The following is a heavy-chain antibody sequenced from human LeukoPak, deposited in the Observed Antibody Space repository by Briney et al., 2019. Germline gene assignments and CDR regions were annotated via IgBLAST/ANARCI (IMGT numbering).Heavy chain of an antibody. J-gene: IGHJ4*02. CDR3: ARDYKYAFDN. V-gene: IGHV3-48*01. CDR2: IGIDSGNT. D-gene: IGHD5-24*01. Sequence: GGSLRLSCAASGFTFSDYSMNWVRQAPGKGLEWISYIGIDSGNTNYADSVKGRFTISGDKAKNSLFLQMNSLRVEDTAVYYCARDYKYAFDNWGQGTLVTVSS. CDR1: GFTFSDYS.